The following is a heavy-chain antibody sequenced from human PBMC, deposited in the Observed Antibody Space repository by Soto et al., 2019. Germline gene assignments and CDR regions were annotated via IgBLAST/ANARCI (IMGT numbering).Heavy chain of an antibody. J-gene: IGHJ5*02. Sequence: VVSLRLSCAASGFSFSSSWMNWIRQAPGKGLEWLANLNQGGNEMNYAASVKGRFTISRDNAKNSLSLQMNSLRAEDTAVYYCARDQGLLSYGRGSLSWLDPPSQGTFVTVS. CDR1: GFSFSSSW. D-gene: IGHD3-10*01. CDR2: LNQGGNEM. CDR3: ARDQGLLSYGRGSLSWLDP. V-gene: IGHV3-7*01.